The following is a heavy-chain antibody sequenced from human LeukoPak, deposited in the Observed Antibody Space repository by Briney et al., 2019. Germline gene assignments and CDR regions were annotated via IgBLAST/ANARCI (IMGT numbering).Heavy chain of an antibody. CDR3: ARGSGVAVGMDV. CDR2: FFTGGST. Sequence: SETLSLTCTVSGGSIDSHYWSWNRRSAGKGLEWIGRFFTGGSTYYNPSLESRVTMSVDTSKNQFSLKLRSVTAADTAVYFCARGSGVAVGMDVWGQGTTVIVSS. J-gene: IGHJ6*02. CDR1: GGSIDSHY. V-gene: IGHV4-4*07. D-gene: IGHD6-19*01.